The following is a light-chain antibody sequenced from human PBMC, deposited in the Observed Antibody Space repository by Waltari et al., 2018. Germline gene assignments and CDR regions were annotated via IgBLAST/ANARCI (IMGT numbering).Light chain of an antibody. V-gene: IGKV1-5*03. Sequence: DIQMTQSPSTLSASVGDRVTITCRASKSISTWLAWYKQKPGKAPNLLIYKASTLESGVPSRFSGSGSGTEFTLTISSLQPDDFATYYCQQYKTYWTFGQGTKVEIK. CDR3: QQYKTYWT. J-gene: IGKJ1*01. CDR2: KAS. CDR1: KSISTW.